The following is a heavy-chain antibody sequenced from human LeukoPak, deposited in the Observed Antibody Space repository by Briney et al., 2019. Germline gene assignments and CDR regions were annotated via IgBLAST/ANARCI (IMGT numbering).Heavy chain of an antibody. CDR1: GYTFTSYY. Sequence: ASVKVSCKASGYTFTSYYMHWVRQAPGQGLEWMGIINPSGGSTSYAQKFQGRVTISVDTSKNQFSLKLSSVTAADTAVYYCARVSRGVISFDYWGQGTLVTVPS. CDR2: INPSGGST. CDR3: ARVSRGVISFDY. J-gene: IGHJ4*02. V-gene: IGHV1-46*01. D-gene: IGHD3-10*01.